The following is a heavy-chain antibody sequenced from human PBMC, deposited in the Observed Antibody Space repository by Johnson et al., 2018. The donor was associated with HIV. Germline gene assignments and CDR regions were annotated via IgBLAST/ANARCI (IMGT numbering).Heavy chain of an antibody. D-gene: IGHD1-14*01. J-gene: IGHJ3*02. V-gene: IGHV3-30*03. CDR2: ISYDGSNK. Sequence: QVQLVESGGGVVQPGRSLRLSCAGSGFTFSAFGLHWVRQAPGKGLAWVALISYDGSNKFYADSVKGRFIISRDNPKNTLYLQMNSLRAEDTAVYFCARPRRRGVDGFDIWGQGTMVTVSS. CDR1: GFTFSAFG. CDR3: ARPRRRGVDGFDI.